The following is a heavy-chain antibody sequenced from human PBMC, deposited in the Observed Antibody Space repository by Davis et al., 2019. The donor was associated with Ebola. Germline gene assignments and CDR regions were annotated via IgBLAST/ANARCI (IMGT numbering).Heavy chain of an antibody. CDR3: ARNLVYATRFDN. Sequence: PSETLSLTCAVSGGSISSSNWWSWVRQPPGKGLEWIGEINHSGSTNNNPSLMSRVTMSVDTPKNQFSLRLSSVTAADTAVYYCARNLVYATRFDNWGQGTLVTVSS. CDR1: GGSISSSNW. D-gene: IGHD2-8*01. J-gene: IGHJ4*02. V-gene: IGHV4-4*02. CDR2: INHSGST.